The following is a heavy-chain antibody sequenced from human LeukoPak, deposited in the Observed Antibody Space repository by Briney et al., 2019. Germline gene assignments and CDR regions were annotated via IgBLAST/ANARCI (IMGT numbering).Heavy chain of an antibody. CDR2: ISSNGGST. Sequence: PGGSLRLSCSAYGFTFSSYAMHWVRQAPGKGLEYVSAISSNGGSTYYADSVKGRFTMSRDNSKNTLYLQMSSLRPEDTAVYYCTWWRSDCYYYWGRGTLVTVSS. J-gene: IGHJ4*02. CDR3: TWWRSDCYYY. D-gene: IGHD2-21*02. V-gene: IGHV3-64D*09. CDR1: GFTFSSYA.